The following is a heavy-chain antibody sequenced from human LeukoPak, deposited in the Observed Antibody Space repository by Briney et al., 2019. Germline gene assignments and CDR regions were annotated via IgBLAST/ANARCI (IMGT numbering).Heavy chain of an antibody. V-gene: IGHV7-4-1*02. D-gene: IGHD2-15*01. J-gene: IGHJ4*02. CDR2: INTKTGNP. CDR3: ARDNFCSGGYCYGWGY. CDR1: GYTFTSYA. Sequence: ASVKVSCKASGYTFTSYAMNWVRQAPGQGLEWMGWINTKTGNPTYAQGFTGRFVFSLDTSVSTAYLQITSLKVDDTAVYYCARDNFCSGGYCYGWGYWGQGTLVTVSS.